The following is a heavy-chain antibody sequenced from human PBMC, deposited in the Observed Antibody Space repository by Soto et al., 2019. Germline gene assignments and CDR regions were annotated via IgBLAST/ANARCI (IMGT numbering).Heavy chain of an antibody. CDR3: ARDRPYGSGSYYDPYYMDV. Sequence: GGSLRLSCAASGFTFSSYSMNWVRQAPGKGLEWVSSISSSSSYIYYADSVKGRFTISRDNAKNSLYLQMNSLRAEDTAVYYCARDRPYGSGSYYDPYYMDVWGKGTTVTVSS. J-gene: IGHJ6*03. CDR1: GFTFSSYS. V-gene: IGHV3-21*01. D-gene: IGHD3-10*01. CDR2: ISSSSSYI.